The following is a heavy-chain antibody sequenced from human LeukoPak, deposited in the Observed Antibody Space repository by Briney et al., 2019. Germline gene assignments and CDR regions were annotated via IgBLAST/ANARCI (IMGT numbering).Heavy chain of an antibody. V-gene: IGHV1-3*01. D-gene: IGHD2-15*01. CDR3: AIHCSGGSCSRSYYFDY. CDR1: GYTFSSHA. J-gene: IGHJ4*02. CDR2: INVGNGDT. Sequence: GASVKVSCKASGYTFSSHAVHWVRQAPGHRLEGMGWINVGNGDTKYSQKFQDRVTITRDTSASTAYMELSSLRSEDTAVYYCAIHCSGGSCSRSYYFDYWSQGTRVPVSS.